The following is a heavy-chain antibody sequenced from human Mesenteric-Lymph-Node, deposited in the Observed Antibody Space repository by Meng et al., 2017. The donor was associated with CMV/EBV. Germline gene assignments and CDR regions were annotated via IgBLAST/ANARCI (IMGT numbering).Heavy chain of an antibody. Sequence: SCAASGFTVSSNYLSWVRQAPGKGLEWVSVIYSGGSTYYADSVKGRFTISRDNSKNTLYLQMNSLRAEDTAVYYCARGATIPELLDYWGQGTLVTVSS. CDR2: IYSGGST. D-gene: IGHD1-26*01. J-gene: IGHJ4*02. V-gene: IGHV3-53*01. CDR3: ARGATIPELLDY. CDR1: GFTVSSNY.